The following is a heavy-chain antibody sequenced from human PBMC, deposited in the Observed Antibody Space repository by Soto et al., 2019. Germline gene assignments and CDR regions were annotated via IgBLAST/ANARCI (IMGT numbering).Heavy chain of an antibody. J-gene: IGHJ4*02. Sequence: EVQLVETGGGLIQPGGSLRQSCAASGFSVGSNYMTWVRQSPGKGLEWVSLIYSNGDTDYADSVKGRFSISRDNFKNTLYLQMNNLRAEDTAVYHCARKSDSSPVPEADGVWGRGTLVTVSS. CDR3: ARKSDSSPVPEADGV. CDR1: GFSVGSNY. CDR2: IYSNGDT. D-gene: IGHD2-8*01. V-gene: IGHV3-53*02.